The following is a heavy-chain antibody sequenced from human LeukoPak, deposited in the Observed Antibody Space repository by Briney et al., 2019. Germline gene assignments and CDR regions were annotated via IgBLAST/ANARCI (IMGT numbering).Heavy chain of an antibody. D-gene: IGHD3-10*01. CDR1: GRTFRSYT. CDR3: ARKGGLGTYGIFDY. CDR2: IIPILGEP. V-gene: IGHV1-69*02. J-gene: IGHJ4*02. Sequence: SVKVSCKASGRTFRSYTISWVRQAPGQGREWMGRIIPILGEPDYAQKFQGRVTITADMSTSTAYMELSSLRSEDTAVYYCARKGGLGTYGIFDYWGQGTLVTVSS.